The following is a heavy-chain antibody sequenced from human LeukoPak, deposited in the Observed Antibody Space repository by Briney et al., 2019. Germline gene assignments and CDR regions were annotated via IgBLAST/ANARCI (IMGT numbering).Heavy chain of an antibody. Sequence: SETLSLTCTVSGYSISSISYYWGWIRQPPGKGLEWIGSIYYSGSAYYNPSLKSRVTTSVDTSKSQFSLKLSSVTAADTAVYYCASCSSTSCYADYYYYMDVWGKGTTVTISS. CDR2: IYYSGSA. D-gene: IGHD2-2*01. J-gene: IGHJ6*03. CDR1: GYSISSISYY. V-gene: IGHV4-39*01. CDR3: ASCSSTSCYADYYYYMDV.